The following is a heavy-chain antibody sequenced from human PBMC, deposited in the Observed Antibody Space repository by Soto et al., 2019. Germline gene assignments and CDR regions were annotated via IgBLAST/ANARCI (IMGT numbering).Heavy chain of an antibody. CDR1: GFTFSTYA. J-gene: IGHJ3*02. CDR2: ISYDGSNK. CDR3: ARDVDSNIAVAAQGGTFDI. Sequence: QVQLVESGGGVVQPGRSLRLSCAASGFTFSTYAIHWVRQAPGKGLEWVAVISYDGSNKYYADSVKGRFTISRDNSKNTLYLQMSSLRAEDTAVYYCARDVDSNIAVAAQGGTFDIWGQGTMVTVSS. D-gene: IGHD6-19*01. V-gene: IGHV3-30-3*01.